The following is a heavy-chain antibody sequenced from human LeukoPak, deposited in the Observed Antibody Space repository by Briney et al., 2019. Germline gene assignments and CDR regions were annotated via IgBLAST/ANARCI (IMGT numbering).Heavy chain of an antibody. D-gene: IGHD3-22*01. V-gene: IGHV3-7*05. Sequence: GGSLRLSCAASGFTFSSYWMTWVRQTPGKGLEWVANIKQDGSDKYYVDSVKGRFTISRDNAKNSLYLQMNSLRAEDTAVYYCARVPYDHHKRVRNYYYYYSMDVWGQGTTVTVSS. J-gene: IGHJ6*02. CDR2: IKQDGSDK. CDR1: GFTFSSYW. CDR3: ARVPYDHHKRVRNYYYYYSMDV.